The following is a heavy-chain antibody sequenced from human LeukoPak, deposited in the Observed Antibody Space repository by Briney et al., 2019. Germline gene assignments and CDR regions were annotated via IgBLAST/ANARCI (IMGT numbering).Heavy chain of an antibody. CDR2: INHSRST. J-gene: IGHJ5*02. CDR1: GGSFSGYY. Sequence: SETLSLTCAVYGGSFSGYYWSWIRQPPGKGLEWIGEINHSRSTNYNPSLKSRVTISVDTSKNQFSLKLSSVTAADTAVYYCAREINYDFWSGYQAPFNWFDPWGQGTLVTVSS. CDR3: AREINYDFWSGYQAPFNWFDP. V-gene: IGHV4-34*01. D-gene: IGHD3-3*01.